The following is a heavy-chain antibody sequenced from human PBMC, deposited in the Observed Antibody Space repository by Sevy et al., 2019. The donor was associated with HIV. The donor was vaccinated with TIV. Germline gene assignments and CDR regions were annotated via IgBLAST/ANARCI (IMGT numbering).Heavy chain of an antibody. CDR2: IRYDGSNK. J-gene: IGHJ6*02. V-gene: IGHV3-33*01. CDR1: GLSFSSYD. D-gene: IGHD3-3*01. Sequence: GGSLRLSCAASGLSFSSYDMHWIRQAPGMGLEWVAVIRYDGSNKHYGDSVKGRFTISRDNSKNALYLQMSSLRAEDTAVYYCAREKVHTSMIFVEYYGMDVWGQGTTVTVSS. CDR3: AREKVHTSMIFVEYYGMDV.